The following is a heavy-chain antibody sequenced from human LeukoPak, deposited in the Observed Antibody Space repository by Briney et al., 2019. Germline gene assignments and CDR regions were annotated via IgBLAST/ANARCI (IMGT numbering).Heavy chain of an antibody. J-gene: IGHJ5*02. CDR1: GFTFSSYE. V-gene: IGHV3-48*03. CDR3: ARDLSYSYRGLSGRFDP. CDR2: ISSSGSTI. D-gene: IGHD1-26*01. Sequence: GGSLRLSCAASGFTFSSYEMNWVRQAPGKGLEWVSYISSSGSTIYYADSVKGRFTISRDNAKNTLYLQMNSLRAEDTAVYYCARDLSYSYRGLSGRFDPWGQGTLVTVSS.